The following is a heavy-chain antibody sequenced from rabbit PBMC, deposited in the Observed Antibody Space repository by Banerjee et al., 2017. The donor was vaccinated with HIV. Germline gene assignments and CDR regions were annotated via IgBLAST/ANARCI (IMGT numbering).Heavy chain of an antibody. CDR1: GFSFSSSDY. CDR3: ARDLTDVIGWNFGW. Sequence: QEQLEESGGDLVKPGASLTLTCTASGFSFSSSDYMCWVRQAPGKGLEWISCIYAGSSGFTYSASWAKGRFTISKTSSTTVTLQVTSLSAADTATYFCARDLTDVIGWNFGWWGPGTLVTVS. J-gene: IGHJ4*01. V-gene: IGHV1S45*01. D-gene: IGHD1-1*01. CDR2: IYAGSSGFT.